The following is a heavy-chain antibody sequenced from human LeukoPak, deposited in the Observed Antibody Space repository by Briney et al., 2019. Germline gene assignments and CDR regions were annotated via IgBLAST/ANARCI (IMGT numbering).Heavy chain of an antibody. D-gene: IGHD2-15*01. CDR1: GASISSSNYY. CDR2: IYYTGSP. Sequence: PSGTLSLTCTVSGASISSSNYYWGWIRQPPGKGLEWIGTIYYTGSPYYNPSLRGRVSMSVDKSKNHVSLNLNSVTAADTAVYYCARNCSSGNCYSGAFDIWGQGTTVTASS. J-gene: IGHJ3*02. CDR3: ARNCSSGNCYSGAFDI. V-gene: IGHV4-39*02.